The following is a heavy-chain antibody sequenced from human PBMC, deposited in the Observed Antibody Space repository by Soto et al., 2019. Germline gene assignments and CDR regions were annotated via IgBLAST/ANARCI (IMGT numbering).Heavy chain of an antibody. CDR3: ARVRPTIFDY. D-gene: IGHD4-17*01. CDR2: IYYSGST. V-gene: IGHV4-31*03. Sequence: QVQPQESGPGLVKPSQTLSLTCTVSGGSISSGGYYWSWIRQHPGKGLEWIGYIYYSGSTYYNPSFKSRVTIAVDTTKNEFSLKLSSVTAADTAVDYCARVRPTIFDYWGQGTLVIVSS. CDR1: GGSISSGGYY. J-gene: IGHJ4*02.